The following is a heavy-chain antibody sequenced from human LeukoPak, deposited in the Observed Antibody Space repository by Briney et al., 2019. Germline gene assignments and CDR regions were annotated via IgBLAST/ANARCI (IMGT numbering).Heavy chain of an antibody. CDR1: GFTFSSDS. V-gene: IGHV3-21*01. Sequence: GGSLRLSCAASGFTFSSDSMNWVRQAPGRGLEGVSSISMSSSYIYYADSLKGRFTISRDNAKNSLYLQMNSLRAEDTAVYYCARGVRGCCSSTSCYGHAFDIWGQGTMVTVSS. CDR3: ARGVRGCCSSTSCYGHAFDI. J-gene: IGHJ3*02. CDR2: ISMSSSYI. D-gene: IGHD2-2*01.